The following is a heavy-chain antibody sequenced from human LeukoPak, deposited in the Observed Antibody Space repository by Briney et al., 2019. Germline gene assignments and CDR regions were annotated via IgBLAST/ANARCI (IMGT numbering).Heavy chain of an antibody. D-gene: IGHD6-6*01. CDR3: AKEDVDYSSSRYDYDY. CDR1: GYTFTGYY. CDR2: INPNTGAT. V-gene: IGHV1-2*02. Sequence: ASVKVSCTASGYTFTGYYMHWVRQAPGQGLEWMGWINPNTGATNYAQNFQGRVTMTRDTSISTAYMELSRLRSDDTAVYYCAKEDVDYSSSRYDYDYWGQGTLVTVSS. J-gene: IGHJ4*02.